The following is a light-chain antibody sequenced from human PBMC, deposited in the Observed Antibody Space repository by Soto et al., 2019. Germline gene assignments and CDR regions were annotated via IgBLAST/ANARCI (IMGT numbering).Light chain of an antibody. V-gene: IGLV2-14*03. CDR2: EVT. J-gene: IGLJ2*01. CDR3: SSFSTTSSPHVL. CDR1: RSDVGRYNY. Sequence: QSALTQPASVSGSPGQSITISCTGTRSDVGRYNYVSWYQQHPGKAPKLIIYEVTYRSSGVSARFSGSKSGSTASLTISGLQAEDEADYYCSSFSTTSSPHVLFGGGTKVTVL.